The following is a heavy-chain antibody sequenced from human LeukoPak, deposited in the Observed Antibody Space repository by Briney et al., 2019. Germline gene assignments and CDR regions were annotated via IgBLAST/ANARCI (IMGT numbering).Heavy chain of an antibody. Sequence: PSETLSLTCTVSRGSISSGYYWSWIRQPPGKGLEWIGYIYYTGNTYYNPSLKSRITMSVDTSKSHFSLKLSSVTGADTAVYYCARGPSFGSSSRFDLWGRGTLVSVSS. V-gene: IGHV4-31*03. CDR3: ARGPSFGSSSRFDL. CDR2: IYYTGNT. CDR1: RGSISSGYY. D-gene: IGHD6-13*01. J-gene: IGHJ2*01.